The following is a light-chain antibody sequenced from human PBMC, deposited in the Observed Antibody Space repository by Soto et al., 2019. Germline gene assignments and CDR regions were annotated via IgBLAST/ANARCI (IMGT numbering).Light chain of an antibody. J-gene: IGKJ1*01. CDR2: GAS. CDR3: QQYKKWPPRT. Sequence: EIGMTHSPATLSGSPGERATLFCRARQRISSDLAWFQQKPGQAPRLLSYGASITASGIPARFSGSGSGTEFTLTISSLQSEDFAVYYYQQYKKWPPRTFGQGTKVEIK. CDR1: QRISSD. V-gene: IGKV3-15*01.